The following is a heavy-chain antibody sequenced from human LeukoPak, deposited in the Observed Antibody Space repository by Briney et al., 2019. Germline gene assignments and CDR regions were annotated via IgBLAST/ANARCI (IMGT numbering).Heavy chain of an antibody. V-gene: IGHV1-8*01. CDR2: MNPNSGNT. D-gene: IGHD2-15*01. J-gene: IGHJ4*02. CDR3: ARVSECRGCSCYRKKGRYYFDY. CDR1: GYTFTSYD. Sequence: ASVKVSCKASGYTFTSYDINWVRQATGQGLEWMGWMNPNSGNTGYAQKFQGRVTITRNTSISTAYMELSSLRSEDTAVYYCARVSECRGCSCYRKKGRYYFDYWGQGTLVTVSS.